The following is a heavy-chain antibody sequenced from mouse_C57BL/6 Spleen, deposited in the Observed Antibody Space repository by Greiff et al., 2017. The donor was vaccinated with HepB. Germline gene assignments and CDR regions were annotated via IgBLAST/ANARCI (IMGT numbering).Heavy chain of an antibody. J-gene: IGHJ1*03. CDR2: INPNNGGT. D-gene: IGHD2-10*01. CDR3: ARSPYPHWYFDV. V-gene: IGHV1-26*01. CDR1: GYTFTDYY. Sequence: EVQLQQSGPELVKPGASVKISCKASGYTFTDYYMNWVKQSHGKSLEWIGDINPNNGGTSYNQKFKGKATLTVDKSSSTAYMELRSLTSEDSAVYYCARSPYPHWYFDVWGTGTTVTVSS.